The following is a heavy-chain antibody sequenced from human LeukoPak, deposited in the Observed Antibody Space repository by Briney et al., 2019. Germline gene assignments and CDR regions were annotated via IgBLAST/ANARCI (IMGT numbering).Heavy chain of an antibody. D-gene: IGHD3-22*01. CDR3: ARCGSDSSGCPFDY. CDR1: GFTLSSYW. CDR2: ISSNGGST. V-gene: IGHV3-64*01. J-gene: IGHJ4*02. Sequence: GGSLRLSCAASGFTLSSYWMSWVRQAPGKGLEYVSAISSNGGSTYYANSVKGRFTISRDNSKNTLYLQMGSLRAEDMAVYYCARCGSDSSGCPFDYWGQGTLVTVSS.